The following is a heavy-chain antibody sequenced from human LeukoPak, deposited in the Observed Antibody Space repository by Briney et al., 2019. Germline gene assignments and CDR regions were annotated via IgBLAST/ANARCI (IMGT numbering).Heavy chain of an antibody. V-gene: IGHV3-23*01. CDR2: ISASGSAT. CDR3: AKDLRGYTYGLFDD. Sequence: GGSLRLSCAATGFTFGSYAMSWVRQAPGKGLEWVAAISASGSATSYADSVRGRFTISRDNSKNTLSLQVNSLRAEDTAVFYCAKDLRGYTYGLFDDWGQGTLVTVSS. D-gene: IGHD5-18*01. CDR1: GFTFGSYA. J-gene: IGHJ4*02.